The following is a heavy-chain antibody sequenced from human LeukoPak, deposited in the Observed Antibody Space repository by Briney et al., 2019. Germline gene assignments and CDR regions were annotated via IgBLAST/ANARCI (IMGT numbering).Heavy chain of an antibody. D-gene: IGHD3-16*01. CDR2: IIPIFGTA. Sequence: ASVKVSCKASGYTFTSYYMHWVRQAPGQGLEWMGGIIPIFGTANYAQRFQGRVTITADESTSTAYMELSSLRSEDTAVYYCARSPQWGDYFDYWGQGTLVTVSS. CDR1: GYTFTSYY. CDR3: ARSPQWGDYFDY. V-gene: IGHV1-69*13. J-gene: IGHJ4*02.